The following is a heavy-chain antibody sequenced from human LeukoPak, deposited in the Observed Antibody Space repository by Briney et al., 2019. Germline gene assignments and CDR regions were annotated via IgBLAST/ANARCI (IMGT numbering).Heavy chain of an antibody. CDR2: IYTSGST. CDR3: AFRGY. Sequence: PSQTLSLTCTVSGGSISSGSYYWSWIRQPAGKGLEWIGRIYTSGSTNYNPSLKSRVTISVDTSENQFSLKLSSVTAADTAVYYCAFRGYWGQGTLVTVSS. V-gene: IGHV4-61*02. CDR1: GGSISSGSYY. J-gene: IGHJ4*02. D-gene: IGHD3-10*01.